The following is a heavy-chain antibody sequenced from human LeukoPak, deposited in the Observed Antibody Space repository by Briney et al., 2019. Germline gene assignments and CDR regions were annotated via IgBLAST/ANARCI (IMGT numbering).Heavy chain of an antibody. J-gene: IGHJ4*02. CDR3: ARGLATIGY. CDR1: GFTFSSYA. V-gene: IGHV3-48*01. D-gene: IGHD5-24*01. CDR2: ISSSSSTM. Sequence: GGSLRLSCAASGFTFSSYAMNWVRQAPGKGLEWVSYISSSSSTMYYADSVKGRFTISRDNAKNSLYLQMNSLRAEDTAVYYCARGLATIGYWGQGTLVTVSS.